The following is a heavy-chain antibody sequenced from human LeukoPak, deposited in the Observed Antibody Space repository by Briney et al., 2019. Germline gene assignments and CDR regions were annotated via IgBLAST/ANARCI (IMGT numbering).Heavy chain of an antibody. J-gene: IGHJ6*03. V-gene: IGHV1-18*01. CDR1: GYTFTSYG. CDR3: ARGPFNDDLQYPYYYYYYYMDV. CDR2: ISAYNGNT. D-gene: IGHD4-11*01. Sequence: ASVKVSCKASGYTFTSYGISWVRQAPGQGLEWMGWISAYNGNTNYAQKLQGRVTMTTDTYTSTAYMELRSLRSDDTAVYYCARGPFNDDLQYPYYYYYYYMDVWGKGTTVTVSS.